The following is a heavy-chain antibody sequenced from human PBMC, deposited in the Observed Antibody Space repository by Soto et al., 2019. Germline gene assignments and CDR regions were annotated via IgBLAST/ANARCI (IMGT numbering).Heavy chain of an antibody. D-gene: IGHD3-10*01. CDR3: ARGSIWFGELLYYFDY. Sequence: PGGSLRLSCAASGFTFSSYGMHWVRQAPGKGLEWVAVIWYDGSNKYYADSVKGRFTISRDNSKNTLYLQMNSLRAEDTAVYYCARGSIWFGELLYYFDYWGQGTLVTVSS. CDR1: GFTFSSYG. J-gene: IGHJ4*02. CDR2: IWYDGSNK. V-gene: IGHV3-33*01.